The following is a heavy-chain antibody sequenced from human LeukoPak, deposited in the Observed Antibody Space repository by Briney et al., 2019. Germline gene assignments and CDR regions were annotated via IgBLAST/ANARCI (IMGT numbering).Heavy chain of an antibody. CDR2: ISGSGST. CDR3: AKAPVTTCSGAYCYPFDY. D-gene: IGHD2-21*01. J-gene: IGHJ4*02. CDR1: GFTFSSYA. V-gene: IGHV3-23*01. Sequence: GGSLRLSCAASGFTFSSYAMSWVRQAPGKGLEWVSAISGSGSTYYADSVKGRFTISRDSSKNTLYLQMNRLRAEDAAVYYCAKAPVTTCSGAYCYPFDYWGQGTLVTVSS.